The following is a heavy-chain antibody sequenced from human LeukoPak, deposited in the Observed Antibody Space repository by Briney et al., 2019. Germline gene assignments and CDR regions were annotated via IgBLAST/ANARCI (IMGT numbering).Heavy chain of an antibody. D-gene: IGHD1-26*01. V-gene: IGHV1-2*02. Sequence: ASVKVSCKASGYTFTGYYMHWVRQAPGQGLEWMGWISPNSGGTDYAQKFQGRVTMTRDTSISTAYMELSRLRSDDTAVYYCARLSGSYYFDYWGQGTLVTVSS. CDR2: ISPNSGGT. CDR3: ARLSGSYYFDY. CDR1: GYTFTGYY. J-gene: IGHJ4*02.